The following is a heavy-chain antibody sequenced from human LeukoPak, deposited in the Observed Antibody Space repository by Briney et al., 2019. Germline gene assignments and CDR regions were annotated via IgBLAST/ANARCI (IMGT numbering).Heavy chain of an antibody. V-gene: IGHV4-61*02. D-gene: IGHD3-10*01. Sequence: SETLSLTCSVSGYSITSGYYWSWIRQPAGKGLEWIGRIYTSGSTNYNPSLKSRVTISVDTSKNQFSLKLSSVTAADTAVYYCARGELLWFGELNADDAFDIWGQGTMVTVSS. CDR3: ARGELLWFGELNADDAFDI. CDR1: GYSITSGYY. CDR2: IYTSGST. J-gene: IGHJ3*02.